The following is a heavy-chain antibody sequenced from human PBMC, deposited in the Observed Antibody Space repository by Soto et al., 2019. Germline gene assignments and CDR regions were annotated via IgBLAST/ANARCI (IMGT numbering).Heavy chain of an antibody. J-gene: IGHJ4*02. D-gene: IGHD1-1*01. Sequence: EVQLLESGGDLVQPGGSLRLSCVASGFTFDSCGMNWVRQAPGKGLEWVAGVSPHAANTYYADSVRGCFIISRDDSRKTVSLDMNSLRGEDSAVYYCATEGAKTTWNFDYWGQGTVVTVSS. CDR1: GFTFDSCG. CDR2: VSPHAANT. CDR3: ATEGAKTTWNFDY. V-gene: IGHV3-23*01.